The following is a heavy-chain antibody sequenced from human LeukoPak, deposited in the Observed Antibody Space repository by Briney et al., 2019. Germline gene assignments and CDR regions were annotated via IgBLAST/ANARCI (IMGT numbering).Heavy chain of an antibody. D-gene: IGHD3-22*01. CDR1: GYTFTNYG. Sequence: ASVKVSCKASGYTFTNYGMNWVRQAPGQGLEWMGWINTNTGNPTYAQSFTGRVVFSLDTSVSTAYLQISSLEAEDTAGYYCARLTYYYDSSSWTLDYWGQGTLVTVSA. V-gene: IGHV7-4-1*02. CDR3: ARLTYYYDSSSWTLDY. J-gene: IGHJ4*02. CDR2: INTNTGNP.